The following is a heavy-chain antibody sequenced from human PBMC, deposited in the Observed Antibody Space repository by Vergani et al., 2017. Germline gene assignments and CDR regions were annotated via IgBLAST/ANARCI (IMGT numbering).Heavy chain of an antibody. Sequence: QVQLQQWGAGLLKPSETLSLTCAVYGGSFSGYYWSWIRQPPGKGLEWIGEINHSGSTNYNPSLKSRVTISVDTSKNQFSLKLSSVTAADTAVYYCARDLMYSSSWSVGMDVWGQGTTVTVSS. CDR3: ARDLMYSSSWSVGMDV. J-gene: IGHJ6*02. D-gene: IGHD6-13*01. CDR1: GGSFSGYY. V-gene: IGHV4-34*01. CDR2: INHSGST.